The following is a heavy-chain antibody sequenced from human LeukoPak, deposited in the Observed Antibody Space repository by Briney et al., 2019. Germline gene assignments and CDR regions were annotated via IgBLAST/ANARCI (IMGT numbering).Heavy chain of an antibody. CDR1: GVSISSGGYY. D-gene: IGHD6-13*01. CDR3: AREHSTPGYSSSWYGGWFDP. CDR2: IYYSGST. Sequence: SETLSLTCTVSGVSISSGGYYWSWIRQHPGKGLEWIGYIYYSGSTYCNPSLKSRVTISVDTSKNQFSLKLSSVTAADTAVYYCAREHSTPGYSSSWYGGWFDPWGQGTLVTVSS. V-gene: IGHV4-31*03. J-gene: IGHJ5*02.